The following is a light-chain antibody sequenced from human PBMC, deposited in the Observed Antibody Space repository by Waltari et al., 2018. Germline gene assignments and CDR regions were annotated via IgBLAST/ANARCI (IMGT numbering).Light chain of an antibody. CDR1: QNVSSK. CDR2: GAS. Sequence: ETVMTQSPASLSVSPGEGAILSCRASQNVSSKLAWYQQKPGQAPRLLNFGASTRATGIPARFSGSGSGTEFTLTISSLQSEDFAVYYCQQYNNWPPITFGQGTRLEIK. J-gene: IGKJ5*01. V-gene: IGKV3-15*01. CDR3: QQYNNWPPIT.